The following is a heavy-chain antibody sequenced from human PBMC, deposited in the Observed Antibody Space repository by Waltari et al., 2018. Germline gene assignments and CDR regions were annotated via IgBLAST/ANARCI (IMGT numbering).Heavy chain of an antibody. D-gene: IGHD3-10*01. CDR3: ATSSLISYGSGSRARYYGMDV. CDR2: IYSGGST. J-gene: IGHJ6*02. CDR1: GFTVSSNY. V-gene: IGHV3-53*01. Sequence: EVQLVESGGGLIQPGGSLRLSCAASGFTVSSNYMSWVRQAPGKGLEWVSVIYSGGSTYYADSVKGRFTISRDNSKNTLYLQMNSLRAEDTAVYYCATSSLISYGSGSRARYYGMDVWGQGTTVTVSS.